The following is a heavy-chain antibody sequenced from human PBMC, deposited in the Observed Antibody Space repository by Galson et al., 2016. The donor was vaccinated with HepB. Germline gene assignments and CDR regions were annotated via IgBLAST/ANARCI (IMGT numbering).Heavy chain of an antibody. V-gene: IGHV3-53*01. Sequence: SLRLSCAASGITVSRNYMSWVRQAPGKGLEWLSVIYSGGTTYYADSVQGRFTISRDNSKNTLYLQMNSLRVEDTAIYYCARDGHYDFRSGDYIGGGMAVLGQGTTVTVS. CDR1: GITVSRNY. J-gene: IGHJ6*02. D-gene: IGHD3-3*01. CDR3: ARDGHYDFRSGDYIGGGMAV. CDR2: IYSGGTT.